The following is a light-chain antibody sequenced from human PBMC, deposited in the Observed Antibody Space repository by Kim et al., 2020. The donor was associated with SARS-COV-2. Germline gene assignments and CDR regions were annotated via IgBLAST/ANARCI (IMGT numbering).Light chain of an antibody. CDR3: QTWGTGILV. Sequence: ASVKLTCTLSSGHSSYAIAWHQQQPEKGPRYLMKLNSDGSHSKGDGIPDRFSCSSSGAERYLTISSLQSEDEADYYCQTWGTGILVFGGGTQLTVL. J-gene: IGLJ2*01. CDR1: SGHSSYA. V-gene: IGLV4-69*01. CDR2: LNSDGSH.